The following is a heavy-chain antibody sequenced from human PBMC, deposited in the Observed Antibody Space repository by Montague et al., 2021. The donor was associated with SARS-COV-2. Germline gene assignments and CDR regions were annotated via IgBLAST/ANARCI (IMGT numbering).Heavy chain of an antibody. V-gene: IGHV4-4*07. Sequence: SETLSLTCTVSGDSISYFYWSWIRQPAGKGLEWIGRVSASGSTNYNPSPNSRVTMSVDTSKKQFSLRLSPVTAADTAVYYCARDVVAAPGTFDYWGQGTLVTVSS. D-gene: IGHD6-13*01. CDR1: GDSISYFY. J-gene: IGHJ4*02. CDR2: VSASGST. CDR3: ARDVVAAPGTFDY.